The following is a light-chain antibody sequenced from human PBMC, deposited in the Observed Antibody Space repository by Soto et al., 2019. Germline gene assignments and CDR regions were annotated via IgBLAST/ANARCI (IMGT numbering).Light chain of an antibody. CDR3: QHYNSYPET. CDR2: KAS. Sequence: TKSAITLSGSLGARVTIPCRASLAVSSWVAWYQQKPGKAPKLLIYKASTLESGVPARFSGSGSGTEFTLTISSLQPEDFATYYCQHYNSYPETFGQGTKVDIK. V-gene: IGKV1-5*03. CDR1: LAVSSW. J-gene: IGKJ1*01.